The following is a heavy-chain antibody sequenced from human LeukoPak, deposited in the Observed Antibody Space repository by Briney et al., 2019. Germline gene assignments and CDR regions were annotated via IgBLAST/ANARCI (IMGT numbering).Heavy chain of an antibody. V-gene: IGHV3-30*04. CDR1: GFTFTNHA. CDR2: ISFDGNDE. J-gene: IGHJ5*02. Sequence: PGGSLRLSCVASGFTFTNHAMHWVRQAPGKGLEWVAMISFDGNDENYADSVKGRFTISRDNAKNSLYLQMNSLRAEDTAVYYCARDRVGDYYGSGSPNWFDPWGQGTLVTVSS. D-gene: IGHD3-10*01. CDR3: ARDRVGDYYGSGSPNWFDP.